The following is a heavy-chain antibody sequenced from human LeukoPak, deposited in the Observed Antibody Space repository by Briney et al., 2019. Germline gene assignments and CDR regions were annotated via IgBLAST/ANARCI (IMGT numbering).Heavy chain of an antibody. D-gene: IGHD1-26*01. CDR3: AREAVGGTDWGY. J-gene: IGHJ4*02. Sequence: TSETLSLTCPVSGGSISSSYWRSRVRQPPGKGLELIGEIYQSGSTNYNPSLKSRVTISIDQSKNQLSLTLRSVTAADTAVYYCAREAVGGTDWGYWGQGTLVTVSS. CDR2: IYQSGST. CDR1: GGSISSSYW. V-gene: IGHV4-4*02.